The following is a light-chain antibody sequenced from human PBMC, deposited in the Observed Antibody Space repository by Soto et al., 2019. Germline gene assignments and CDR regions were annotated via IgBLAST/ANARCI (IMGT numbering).Light chain of an antibody. CDR3: QQSYSTPWT. J-gene: IGKJ1*01. V-gene: IGKV1-27*01. CDR1: RGIGNA. CDR2: SAS. Sequence: DIQMTQSPSSLSASLGDRVTITCRPSRGIGNALAWYQQKPGTVPKLLIHSASTLESGVPSRFSGSGSETDFTLNISSLQPEDFATYSCQQSYSTPWTFGQGTKVDIK.